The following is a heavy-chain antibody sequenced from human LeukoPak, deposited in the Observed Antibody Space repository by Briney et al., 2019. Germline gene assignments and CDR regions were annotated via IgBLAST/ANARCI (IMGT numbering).Heavy chain of an antibody. CDR2: IGTAGDT. CDR3: ARGASYNYYYGMDV. V-gene: IGHV3-13*01. D-gene: IGHD3-16*01. CDR1: GFTFSDYD. Sequence: GGSLRLSCAASGFTFSDYDMHWVRQATGKGLEWVSAIGTAGDTYYTGSVKGRFTISRENAKNSSYLQMNSLRAGDTAVYYCARGASYNYYYGMDVWGQGTTVTVSS. J-gene: IGHJ6*02.